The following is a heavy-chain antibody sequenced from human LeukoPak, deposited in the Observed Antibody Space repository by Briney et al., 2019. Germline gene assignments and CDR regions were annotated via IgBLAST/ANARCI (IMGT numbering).Heavy chain of an antibody. V-gene: IGHV3-48*03. CDR2: IDSSGSTI. Sequence: PGGSLRLSCAASGFSFSGYEMNWVRQAPGKGLEWVSYIDSSGSTIYYTDSVKGRFTVSRDNAKNSLYLRMNSLRVEDTAVYFCAREGPTIVPRWNWFDPWGQGTLVTVSS. J-gene: IGHJ5*02. CDR3: AREGPTIVPRWNWFDP. D-gene: IGHD4/OR15-4a*01. CDR1: GFSFSGYE.